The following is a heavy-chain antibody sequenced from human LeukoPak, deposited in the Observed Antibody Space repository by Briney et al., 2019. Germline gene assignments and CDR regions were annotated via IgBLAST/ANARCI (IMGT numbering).Heavy chain of an antibody. D-gene: IGHD3-22*01. J-gene: IGHJ4*02. Sequence: PGGSLRLSCAASGFTFSSYAMSWVRQAPGKGLGWVSAISGRGGSTYYAASVKGRFTISRDNSKNTLYLQMNSLRAEDTAVYYCAKGAPYYYDSSGYYYSFGYWGQGTLVTVSS. CDR3: AKGAPYYYDSSGYYYSFGY. CDR2: ISGRGGST. V-gene: IGHV3-23*01. CDR1: GFTFSSYA.